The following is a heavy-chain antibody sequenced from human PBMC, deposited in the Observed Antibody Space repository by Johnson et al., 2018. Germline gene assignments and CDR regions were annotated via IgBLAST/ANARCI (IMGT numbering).Heavy chain of an antibody. CDR3: ARTRGGSSSWYLYYYYYMDV. V-gene: IGHV3-74*01. Sequence: VQLQESGGGLVQPGGSLRLSCAASGFTFSSYWMHWVRQAPGKGLVWVSRINSDGSSKSYADSVKGRFTTSRDNAKNTLYLQMNSLRAEDTAVYYCARTRGGSSSWYLYYYYYMDVWGKGTTVTVSS. CDR1: GFTFSSYW. CDR2: INSDGSSK. D-gene: IGHD6-13*01. J-gene: IGHJ6*03.